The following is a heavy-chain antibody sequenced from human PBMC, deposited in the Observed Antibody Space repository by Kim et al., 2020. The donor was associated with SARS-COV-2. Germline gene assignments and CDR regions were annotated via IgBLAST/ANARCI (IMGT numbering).Heavy chain of an antibody. V-gene: IGHV3-21*01. D-gene: IGHD3-10*01. CDR3: AQQYYGSGSYFGY. Sequence: GGSLRLSCAASGFTFSSYSLNWVRQAPGKGLEWVSSISSSSSYIYYADSVKGRFTISRDNAKNSLYLQMNSLRAEGTAVYYCAQQYYGSGSYFGYWGQGALVTASS. J-gene: IGHJ4*02. CDR1: GFTFSSYS. CDR2: ISSSSSYI.